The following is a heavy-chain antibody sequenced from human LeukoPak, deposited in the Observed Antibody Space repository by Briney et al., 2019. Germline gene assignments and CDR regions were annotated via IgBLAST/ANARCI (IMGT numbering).Heavy chain of an antibody. CDR3: AKDGYQKNWNFDY. J-gene: IGHJ4*02. Sequence: GASLRLSCAASGFTFSSDAMSWVRQAPGKGLNWVSTISGSGSATYYADSAKGRFTIPRDNSKNTLYLQMNSLRAEDTAVYYCAKDGYQKNWNFDYWGQGTLVTVSS. D-gene: IGHD1-1*01. V-gene: IGHV3-23*01. CDR2: ISGSGSAT. CDR1: GFTFSSDA.